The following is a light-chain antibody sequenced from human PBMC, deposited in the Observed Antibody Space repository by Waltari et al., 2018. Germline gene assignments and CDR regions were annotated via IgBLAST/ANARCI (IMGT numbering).Light chain of an antibody. J-gene: IGLJ2*01. Sequence: QSALTQPASVSGSPGQSTTISCTGTSSDIGSYNFVSWYQQHPGKAPKFMIYEGSKRPSGVSNRFSGSKSGNTASLTISGLQAEDEANYYCCAYAGSSTSVVFGGGTKLTVL. V-gene: IGLV2-23*01. CDR1: SSDIGSYNF. CDR3: CAYAGSSTSVV. CDR2: EGS.